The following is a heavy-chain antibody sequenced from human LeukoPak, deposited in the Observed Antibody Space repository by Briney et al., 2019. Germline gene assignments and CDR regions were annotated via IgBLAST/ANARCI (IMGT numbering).Heavy chain of an antibody. CDR1: GGSFSGYY. D-gene: IGHD2-2*01. J-gene: IGHJ6*02. CDR3: ARVRYYCSSTSCYAPSYYYYGMDV. Sequence: SETLSLTCAVYGGSFSGYYWSWIRQPPGKGLEWIGEINHSGCTNYNPSLKSRVTISVDTSKNQFSLKLSSVTAADTAVYYCARVRYYCSSTSCYAPSYYYYGMDVWGQGTTVTVSS. CDR2: INHSGCT. V-gene: IGHV4-34*01.